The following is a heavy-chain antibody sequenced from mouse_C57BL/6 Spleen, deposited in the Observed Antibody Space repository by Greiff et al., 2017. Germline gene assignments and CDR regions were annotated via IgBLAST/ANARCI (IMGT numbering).Heavy chain of an antibody. CDR1: GYAFTNHL. Sequence: QVQLQQSGAELVRPGPSVKVSCKASGYAFTNHLIEWVKQRPGQGLEWIGVINPGSGGTNYNEKFKGKATLTADKSSSTAYMQLSSLTSEDSAVYFCARGYDYDYYYAMDYWGQGTSVTVSS. CDR2: INPGSGGT. D-gene: IGHD2-4*01. CDR3: ARGYDYDYYYAMDY. V-gene: IGHV1-54*01. J-gene: IGHJ4*01.